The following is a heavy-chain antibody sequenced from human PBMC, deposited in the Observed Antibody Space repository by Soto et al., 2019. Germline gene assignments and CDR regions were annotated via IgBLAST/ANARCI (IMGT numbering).Heavy chain of an antibody. D-gene: IGHD3-16*01. Sequence: QVQLVQSGTEVKQPGASVKVSCKASGFNFFKYGITWVRQAPGQGLEWVGWIDIDSGNTNYAHNFRDRVTVSGDTITSTAFIELESMGSDGTAVYDCVVDIWWSVDYGGGGTRVSV. CDR2: IDIDSGNT. V-gene: IGHV1-18*01. J-gene: IGHJ4*02. CDR1: GFNFFKYG. CDR3: VVDIWWSVDY.